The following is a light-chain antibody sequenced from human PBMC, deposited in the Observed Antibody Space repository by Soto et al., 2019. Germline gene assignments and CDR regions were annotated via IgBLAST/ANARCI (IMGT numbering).Light chain of an antibody. J-gene: IGLJ3*02. CDR1: SSDVGGYNY. V-gene: IGLV2-14*01. CDR3: SSYTSSSTRV. Sequence: QSVPTQPASVSGSPGQSVTISCTGSSSDVGGYNYVSWYQQHPGKVPKLIIYDVNNRPSGVSNRFSGSKSGNTASLTISGLQAEDEADYYCSSYTSSSTRVFGGGTKLIVL. CDR2: DVN.